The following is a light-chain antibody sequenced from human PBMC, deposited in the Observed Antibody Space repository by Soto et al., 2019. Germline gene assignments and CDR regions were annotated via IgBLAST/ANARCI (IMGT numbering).Light chain of an antibody. CDR1: QSISVH. V-gene: IGKV1-39*01. Sequence: DIQMTQSPSSLSASVGDTVTITCRASQSISVHLNWYQQKPGKVPKLLLYAASNLQSGVPLRFSGSGSETDFALTISSLQPEDFATYYCQPSYITPYTFGQETKLEIK. J-gene: IGKJ2*01. CDR3: QPSYITPYT. CDR2: AAS.